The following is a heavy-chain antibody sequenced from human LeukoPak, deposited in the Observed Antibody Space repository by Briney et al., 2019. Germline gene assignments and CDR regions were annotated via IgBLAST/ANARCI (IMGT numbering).Heavy chain of an antibody. J-gene: IGHJ4*02. Sequence: ASVKISSKGSGYSFTSYWIGWVRQMPGKGLEWMGIIYPGDSDTRYSPSFQGQVTISADKSISTAYLQWSSLKASDTAMYYCARQAKASRYGSGSYADYWGQGTLVTVSS. CDR3: ARQAKASRYGSGSYADY. CDR2: IYPGDSDT. D-gene: IGHD3-10*01. CDR1: GYSFTSYW. V-gene: IGHV5-51*01.